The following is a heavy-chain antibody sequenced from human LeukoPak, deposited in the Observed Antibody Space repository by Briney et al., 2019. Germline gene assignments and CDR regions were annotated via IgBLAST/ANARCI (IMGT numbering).Heavy chain of an antibody. CDR1: GGSFSGYY. Sequence: SETLSLTCAVYGGSFSGYYWSWIRQPPGKGLEWIGEINHSGSTNYNPSLKSRVTISVGTSKNQFSLKLSSVTAADTAVYYCARAARELLWFGELLGNFDYWGQGTLVTVSS. D-gene: IGHD3-10*01. CDR3: ARAARELLWFGELLGNFDY. V-gene: IGHV4-34*01. J-gene: IGHJ4*02. CDR2: INHSGST.